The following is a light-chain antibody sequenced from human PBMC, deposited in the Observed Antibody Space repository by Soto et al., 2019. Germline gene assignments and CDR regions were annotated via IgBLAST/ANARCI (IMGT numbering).Light chain of an antibody. CDR1: QGISSW. CDR2: ASS. V-gene: IGKV1-12*01. CDR3: LQSDSFPHT. Sequence: DIQMTQSPSSVSASVGDRVTLTCRASQGISSWLAWYQQKPGKAPKLLIYASSSWQSGVPSRFSGSGSGTHFTLTISSRQPEDSATYYCLQSDSFPHTFGQGTKLEIK. J-gene: IGKJ2*01.